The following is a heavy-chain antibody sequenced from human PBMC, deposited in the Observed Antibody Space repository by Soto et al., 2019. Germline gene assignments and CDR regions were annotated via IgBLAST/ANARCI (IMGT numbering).Heavy chain of an antibody. V-gene: IGHV1-2*02. J-gene: IGHJ6*02. CDR1: GYSFSDYF. D-gene: IGHD1-26*01. CDR2: INPKTAAT. CDR3: ARIKWGLNYYNGMDV. Sequence: QVQLVQSGAEVKKSGASVKVSCKPSGYSFSDYFIQWVRQAPGQGLEWVAWINPKTAATNYAKKFQGRVSRTWDTSSTTAYMELTRLRPDDTDVYYCARIKWGLNYYNGMDVWGQGTTVIVSS.